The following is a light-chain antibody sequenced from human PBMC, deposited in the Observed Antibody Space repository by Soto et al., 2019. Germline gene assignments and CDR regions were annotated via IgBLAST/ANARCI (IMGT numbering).Light chain of an antibody. CDR3: SSYTSSSTLVE. CDR1: SSDVGGYNY. CDR2: DVS. J-gene: IGLJ2*01. V-gene: IGLV2-14*01. Sequence: QSVLTQPASVSGSPGQSITISCTGTSSDVGGYNYVSWHQQHPGKAPKLMIYDVSNRPSGVSNRFSGSKSGNTASLTISGLQAEDEADYYCSSYTSSSTLVEFGGGTKLTVL.